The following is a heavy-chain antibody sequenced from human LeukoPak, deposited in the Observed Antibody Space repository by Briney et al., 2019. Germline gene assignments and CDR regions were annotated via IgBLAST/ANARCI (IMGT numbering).Heavy chain of an antibody. CDR3: ARDPGYDYVWGSYRYTLGDFDY. CDR2: VSANGGTT. D-gene: IGHD3-16*02. CDR1: GFTFSCCA. J-gene: IGHJ4*02. V-gene: IGHV3-21*01. Sequence: GGSLRLSCAASGFTFSCCAMHWVRQAPGKGLEWVSAVSANGGTTHYADSVKGRFTISRDNAKNSLYLQMNSLRAEDTAVYYCARDPGYDYVWGSYRYTLGDFDYWGQGTLVTVSS.